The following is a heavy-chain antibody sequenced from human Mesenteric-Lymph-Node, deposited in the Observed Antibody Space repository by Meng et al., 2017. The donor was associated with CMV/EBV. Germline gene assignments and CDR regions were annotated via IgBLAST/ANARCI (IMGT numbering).Heavy chain of an antibody. CDR3: ARESVVPAAIGLGYYYYGMDV. CDR2: ISSSSSYI. J-gene: IGHJ6*02. V-gene: IGHV3-21*01. Sequence: GGSLRLSCAASGFTFSSYSMNWVRQAPGKGLEWVSSISSSSSYIYYADSVKGRFTISRDNAKNSLYLQMSSLRAEDTAVYYCARESVVPAAIGLGYYYYGMDVWGQGTTVTVSS. D-gene: IGHD2-2*01. CDR1: GFTFSSYS.